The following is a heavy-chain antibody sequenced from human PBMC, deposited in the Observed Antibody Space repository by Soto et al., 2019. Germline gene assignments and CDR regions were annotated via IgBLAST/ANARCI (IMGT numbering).Heavy chain of an antibody. D-gene: IGHD5-18*01. CDR1: GFTFSSYA. CDR3: ATADTAMVKRRGMDV. CDR2: ISYDGSNK. Sequence: GGSLTLSCAASGFTFSSYAMHWVRQAPGKGLEWVAVISYDGSNKYYADSVKGRFTISRDNSKNTLYLQMNSLRAEDTAVYYCATADTAMVKRRGMDVWGQGTTVTVSS. J-gene: IGHJ6*02. V-gene: IGHV3-30-3*01.